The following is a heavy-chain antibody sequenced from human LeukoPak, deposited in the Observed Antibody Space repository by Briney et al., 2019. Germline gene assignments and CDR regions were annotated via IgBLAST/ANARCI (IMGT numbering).Heavy chain of an antibody. CDR3: AKERLAQYSSSWYGLWDY. Sequence: GRSLRLSCAASGFTFSSYGMHWVRQAPGKGLEWVAVISYDGSNKYYAHSVKGRFTISRDNSKNTLYLQMNSLRAEDTAVYYCAKERLAQYSSSWYGLWDYWGQGTLVTVSS. V-gene: IGHV3-30*18. CDR1: GFTFSSYG. D-gene: IGHD6-13*01. J-gene: IGHJ4*02. CDR2: ISYDGSNK.